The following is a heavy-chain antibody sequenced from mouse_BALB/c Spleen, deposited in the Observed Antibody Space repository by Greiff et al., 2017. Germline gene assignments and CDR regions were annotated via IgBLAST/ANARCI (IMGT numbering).Heavy chain of an antibody. CDR3: ARRDYYY. D-gene: IGHD1-1*01. CDR1: GYTFTSYW. V-gene: IGHV1S81*02. J-gene: IGHJ2*01. CDR2: INPSNGRT. Sequence: VQLQQPGAELVKPGASVKLSCKASGYTFTSYWMHWVKQRPGQGLEWIGEINPSNGRTNYNEKFKSKATLTVDKSSSTAYMQLSSLTSEDSAVYYCARRDYYYWGQGTTLTVSS.